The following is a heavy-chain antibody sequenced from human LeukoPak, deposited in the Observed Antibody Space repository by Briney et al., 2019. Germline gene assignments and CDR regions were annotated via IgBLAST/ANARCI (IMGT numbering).Heavy chain of an antibody. CDR3: ARPSAYGEDAFDV. D-gene: IGHD2-21*01. CDR2: IYPIDSDT. V-gene: IGHV5-51*01. CDR1: GYSFTNYW. J-gene: IGHJ3*01. Sequence: GASLKISCKGSGYSFTNYWIGWVRQMPGKGLEWMGIIYPIDSDTRYSPSFRGQVTFSADKSISTAYLQWSSLKASDTAMYYCARPSAYGEDAFDVWGQGTMVTVSS.